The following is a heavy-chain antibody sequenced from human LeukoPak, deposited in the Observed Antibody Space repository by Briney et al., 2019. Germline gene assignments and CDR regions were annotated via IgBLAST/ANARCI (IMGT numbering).Heavy chain of an antibody. CDR1: GGSITSSSYH. J-gene: IGHJ5*02. CDR2: IYHNGST. CDR3: ARVRFPYYYDA. D-gene: IGHD3-22*01. V-gene: IGHV4-39*07. Sequence: PSETLSLTCTVSGGSITSSSYHWGWIRQPPGKKLEWIGSIYHNGSTYYNPSLKSRVTILVDTSKNQFSLKLNSVMAADTAVYYCARVRFPYYYDAWGQGTLVTVSS.